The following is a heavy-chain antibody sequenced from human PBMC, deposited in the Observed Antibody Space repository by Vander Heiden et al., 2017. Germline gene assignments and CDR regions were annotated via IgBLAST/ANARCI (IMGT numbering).Heavy chain of an antibody. CDR1: GFTFSNYG. V-gene: IGHV3-33*01. D-gene: IGHD6-13*01. Sequence: QVQLVESGGGVVQPGRSLRLSCAASGFTFSNYGIHWVRQAPGKGLEWVALIYYDGSNKYYADSVKGRFTISRDSSKDTVYVQMNSLGAEDTAVYYCAREGIAGGYGMDVWGQGTTVTVSS. J-gene: IGHJ6*02. CDR3: AREGIAGGYGMDV. CDR2: IYYDGSNK.